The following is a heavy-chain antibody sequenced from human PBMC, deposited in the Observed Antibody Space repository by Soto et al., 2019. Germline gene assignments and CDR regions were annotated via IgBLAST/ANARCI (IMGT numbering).Heavy chain of an antibody. D-gene: IGHD1-26*01. CDR1: GYTFTSYG. J-gene: IGHJ6*02. Sequence: ASVKVSCKASGYTFTSYGISWVRQAPGQGLEWMGWISAYNGNTNYAQKLQGRVTMTTDTSTSTAYMGLRSLRSDDTAVYYCARGRRIVGATSYYYGMDVWGQGTTVTVS. V-gene: IGHV1-18*01. CDR3: ARGRRIVGATSYYYGMDV. CDR2: ISAYNGNT.